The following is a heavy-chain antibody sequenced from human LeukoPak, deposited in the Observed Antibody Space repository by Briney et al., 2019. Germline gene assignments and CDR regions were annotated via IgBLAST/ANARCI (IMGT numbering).Heavy chain of an antibody. V-gene: IGHV3-48*03. CDR3: ARRFDL. CDR2: ISSRGNIM. Sequence: GGSLRLSCEASGFTLSTFDVNWVRQTPGKGLEWVSSISSRGNIMYYADSVRGRFTISRDSAKNSLYLQMNSLRAEDSAVYYCARRFDLWARGTLVTVSS. CDR1: GFTLSTFD. J-gene: IGHJ2*01.